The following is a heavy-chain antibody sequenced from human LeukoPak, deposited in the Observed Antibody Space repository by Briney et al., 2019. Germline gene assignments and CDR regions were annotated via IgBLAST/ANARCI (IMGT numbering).Heavy chain of an antibody. V-gene: IGHV3-21*01. D-gene: IGHD2-2*01. CDR1: GFTFSSYS. Sequence: GGSLRLSCAASGFTFSSYSMNWVRQAPGKGLEWVSSISSSSSYIYYAYSVKGRFTISRDNAKNSLYLQMNSLRAEDTAVYYCASPTCSSTSCYGYYFDYWGQGTLVTVSS. CDR2: ISSSSSYI. CDR3: ASPTCSSTSCYGYYFDY. J-gene: IGHJ4*02.